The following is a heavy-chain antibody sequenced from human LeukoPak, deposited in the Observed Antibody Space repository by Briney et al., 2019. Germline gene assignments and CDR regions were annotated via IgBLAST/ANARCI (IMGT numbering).Heavy chain of an antibody. D-gene: IGHD6-13*01. CDR2: ISYDGSNK. CDR1: GFTFSSYA. V-gene: IGHV3-30-3*01. Sequence: GGSLRLSCAASGFTFSSYAMHWVRQAPGKGLEWVAVISYDGSNKYYADSVKGRFTISRDNSKNTLYLQMNSLRAEDTAVYYCASPVRSSWYSDYYGMDVWGQGTTVTVSS. CDR3: ASPVRSSWYSDYYGMDV. J-gene: IGHJ6*02.